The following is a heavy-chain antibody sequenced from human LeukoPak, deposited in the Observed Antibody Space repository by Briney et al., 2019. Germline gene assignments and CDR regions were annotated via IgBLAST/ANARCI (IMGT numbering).Heavy chain of an antibody. J-gene: IGHJ4*02. Sequence: GASVTVSCKVSGYTLTELSMHWVRQAPGKGLEWMGGFDPEDGETIYAQKFQGRVAMTEDTSTDTAYMELSSLRSEDTAVYYCATSGGGAWDYWGQGTLVTVSS. D-gene: IGHD3-16*01. CDR2: FDPEDGET. CDR1: GYTLTELS. CDR3: ATSGGGAWDY. V-gene: IGHV1-24*01.